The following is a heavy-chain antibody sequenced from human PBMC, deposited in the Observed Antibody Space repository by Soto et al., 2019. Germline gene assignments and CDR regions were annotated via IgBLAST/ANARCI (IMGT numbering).Heavy chain of an antibody. CDR2: XXHXGXA. D-gene: IGHD6-19*01. V-gene: IGHV4-30-2*01. CDR3: ARIHWSQSSLDY. CDR1: GGSIDSTDYS. Sequence: ASETLSLTCGVSGGSIDSTDYSLSWIRQPHGKGMXWXGXXXHXGXAXSXXXXKGRLTLSMDSSQTQCSLNLTSVTAADSAVYYCARIHWSQSSLDYWGRGILLTVSS. J-gene: IGHJ4*02.